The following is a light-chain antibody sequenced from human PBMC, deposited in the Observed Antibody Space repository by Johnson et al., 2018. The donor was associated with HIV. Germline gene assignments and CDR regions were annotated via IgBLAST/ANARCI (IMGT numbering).Light chain of an antibody. CDR3: GTWDSSLSALYV. CDR2: ENN. V-gene: IGLV1-51*02. Sequence: QAVLTQPPSVSAAPGQKVTISCSGSSSNIGNNYVSWYQQLPGTAPKLLIYENNKRPSGIPDRFSGSTSGTSATLDLTGLQTGDEADYYCGTWDSSLSALYVFGTGTKVTVL. J-gene: IGLJ1*01. CDR1: SSNIGNNY.